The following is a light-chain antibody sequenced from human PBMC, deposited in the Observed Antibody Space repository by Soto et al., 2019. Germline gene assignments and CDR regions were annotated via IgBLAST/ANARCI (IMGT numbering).Light chain of an antibody. CDR2: GAS. CDR3: PQSSITPRS. V-gene: IGKV1-39*01. J-gene: IGKJ1*01. Sequence: DIQMTQCPSTLSASVGDRVTISCRASQSISTYLMWYQQKPGKAPNLLIYGASGLQNGVPSRFTGSGSGNEFSLTISGLQPEDSGTYYCPQSSITPRSFGQGTKVEIX. CDR1: QSISTY.